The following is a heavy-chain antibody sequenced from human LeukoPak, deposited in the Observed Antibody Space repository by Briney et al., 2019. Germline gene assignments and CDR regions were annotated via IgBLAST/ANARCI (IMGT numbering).Heavy chain of an antibody. J-gene: IGHJ4*02. CDR2: IKSKTDGGTT. CDR1: GFTFSNAW. V-gene: IGHV3-15*01. Sequence: GGSLRLSCAASGFTFSNAWMSWVRQAPGKGLEWVGRIKSKTDGGTTDYAAPVKGRFTISRDDSKNTLYLQMNSLRAEDTAIYYCAKDRRLPWDYFDSWGQGTLVTVSS. D-gene: IGHD5-12*01. CDR3: AKDRRLPWDYFDS.